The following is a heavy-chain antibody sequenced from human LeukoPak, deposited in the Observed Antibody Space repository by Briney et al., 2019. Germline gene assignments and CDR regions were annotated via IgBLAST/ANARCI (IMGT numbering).Heavy chain of an antibody. J-gene: IGHJ4*02. CDR1: GFTVSSNY. Sequence: PGGSLRLSCAASGFTVSSNYMSWVRQAPGKGLEWVSVIYSGGSTYYADSVKGRFTISRDNSKNTLYLQMNSLRAEDTAVYYYARSGLMVYALNWGQGTLVTVSS. V-gene: IGHV3-66*01. D-gene: IGHD2-8*01. CDR3: ARSGLMVYALN. CDR2: IYSGGST.